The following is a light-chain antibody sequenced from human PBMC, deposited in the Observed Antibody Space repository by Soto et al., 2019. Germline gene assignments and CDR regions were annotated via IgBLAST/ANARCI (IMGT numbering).Light chain of an antibody. Sequence: QSALTQPASVSGSPGQSITISCTGTTSDIGGYNYVSWYQQHPGKAPKLMIYDVTRRPSGVSNRFSGSKSGNTASLTISGLQAEDEADYYCSSDISSSAPYVFGPGTKVTVL. CDR3: SSDISSSAPYV. J-gene: IGLJ1*01. V-gene: IGLV2-14*01. CDR2: DVT. CDR1: TSDIGGYNY.